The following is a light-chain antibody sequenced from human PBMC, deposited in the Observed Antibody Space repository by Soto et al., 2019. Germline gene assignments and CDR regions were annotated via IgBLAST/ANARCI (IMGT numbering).Light chain of an antibody. Sequence: ETVLTQSPATLSLSPGERATLSRRASQTVDIYLSWYQQKPGQAPRLLIYDASNRATGIPARFSGSGSGTDFTLTISSLEAEDFAVYYCQQRKNWPPLTFGQGTRLEIK. CDR2: DAS. CDR1: QTVDIY. CDR3: QQRKNWPPLT. V-gene: IGKV3-11*01. J-gene: IGKJ5*01.